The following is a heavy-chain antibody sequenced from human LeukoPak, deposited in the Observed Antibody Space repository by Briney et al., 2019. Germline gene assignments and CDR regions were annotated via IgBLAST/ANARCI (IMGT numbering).Heavy chain of an antibody. CDR2: INPGGGST. CDR1: GYTFTTYY. Sequence: ASVKLSCKASGYTFTTYYMHWVRQAPGQGLEWMGIINPGGGSTTYAQKFQGRVTMTSDTSTSTVYMEQSSLRSEDTAVYYCARDYGDYVNWFDAWGQGTLVTVYS. V-gene: IGHV1-46*01. J-gene: IGHJ5*02. CDR3: ARDYGDYVNWFDA. D-gene: IGHD4-17*01.